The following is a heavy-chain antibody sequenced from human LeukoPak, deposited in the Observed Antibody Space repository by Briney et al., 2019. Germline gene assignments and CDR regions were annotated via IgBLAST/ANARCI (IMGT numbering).Heavy chain of an antibody. J-gene: IGHJ6*04. V-gene: IGHV3-23*01. CDR3: AKDQQQLVLHYYYYYGMDV. CDR1: GFTFSSYA. CDR2: ISGSGGST. D-gene: IGHD6-13*01. Sequence: GGSLRLSCAASGFTFSSYAMSWVRQGPGKGLEWVSAISGSGGSTYYADSGKGPFTISRDNSKNTLYLQMNSPRAEDTAVYYCAKDQQQLVLHYYYYYGMDVWGKGTTVTVSS.